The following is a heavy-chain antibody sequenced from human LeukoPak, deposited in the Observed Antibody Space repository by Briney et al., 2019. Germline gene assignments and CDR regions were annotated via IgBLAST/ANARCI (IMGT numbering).Heavy chain of an antibody. CDR1: GYTFTVCY. CDR3: ARGYCSGGTCYLVENWFDP. J-gene: IGHJ5*02. V-gene: IGHV1-2*06. CDR2: IIPNSGDT. Sequence: ASVKVSCKASGYTFTVCYMYWVRQAPGQGLEWMGRIIPNSGDTDYAQNFQGRVTMTRDTSISTAYMELTNLRSDDTAVYYCARGYCSGGTCYLVENWFDPWGQGTLVTVSS. D-gene: IGHD2-15*01.